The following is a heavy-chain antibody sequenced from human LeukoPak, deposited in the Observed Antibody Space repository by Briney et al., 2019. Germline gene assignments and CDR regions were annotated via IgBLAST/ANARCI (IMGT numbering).Heavy chain of an antibody. CDR1: GGSISSGGYY. V-gene: IGHV4-30-2*01. Sequence: PSETLSLTCTVSGGSISSGGYYWSWIRQPPGKGLEWIGYIYHSGSTYYNPSLKSRVTISVDRSKNQFSLKPSSVTAADTAVYYCARAFDSSSWKSWGQGTLVTVSS. D-gene: IGHD6-13*01. J-gene: IGHJ4*02. CDR2: IYHSGST. CDR3: ARAFDSSSWKS.